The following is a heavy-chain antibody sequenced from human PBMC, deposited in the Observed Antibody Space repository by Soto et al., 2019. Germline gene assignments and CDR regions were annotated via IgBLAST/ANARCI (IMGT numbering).Heavy chain of an antibody. J-gene: IGHJ6*03. V-gene: IGHV4-59*08. Sequence: SETLSLTCTVSGGSISSYYWSWIRQPPGKGLEWIGYIYYSGSTNYNPSLKSRVTISVDTSKNQFSLKLSSVTAADTAVYYCARHVVSVKPYYYYYYMDVWGKGTTVTVSS. CDR3: ARHVVSVKPYYYYYYMDV. CDR2: IYYSGST. D-gene: IGHD2-15*01. CDR1: GGSISSYY.